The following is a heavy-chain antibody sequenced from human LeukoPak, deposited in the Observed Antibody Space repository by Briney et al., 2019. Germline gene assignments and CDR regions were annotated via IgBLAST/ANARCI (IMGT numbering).Heavy chain of an antibody. CDR2: IWSDGSTD. V-gene: IGHV3-33*06. Sequence: SGGSLRLSCAASGFTFSSYGMHWVRQAPGTGLEGVAVIWSDGSTDHYTDSVKGRFTISRDNYRNALHLQMNSLRVEDTAIYYCVKEAKVVGSVVHNWVDTWGQGTLVTVSS. CDR1: GFTFSSYG. J-gene: IGHJ5*02. CDR3: VKEAKVVGSVVHNWVDT. D-gene: IGHD2-15*01.